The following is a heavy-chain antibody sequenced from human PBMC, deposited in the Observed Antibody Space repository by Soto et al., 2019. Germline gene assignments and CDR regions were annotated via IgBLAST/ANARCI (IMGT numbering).Heavy chain of an antibody. V-gene: IGHV1-58*01. Sequence: GASVKVSCKASGFTFTSSAVQWVRQARGQRLEWIGWIVVGSGNTNYAQKFQERVTITRDMSTSTAYMELSSLRSEDTAVFYCAVIPDYDSSGYWVSFFDYWGQGTLVTVSS. J-gene: IGHJ4*02. D-gene: IGHD3-22*01. CDR1: GFTFTSSA. CDR3: AVIPDYDSSGYWVSFFDY. CDR2: IVVGSGNT.